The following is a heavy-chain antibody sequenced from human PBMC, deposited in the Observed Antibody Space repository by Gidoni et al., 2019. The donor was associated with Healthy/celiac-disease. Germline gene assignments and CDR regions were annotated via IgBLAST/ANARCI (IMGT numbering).Heavy chain of an antibody. D-gene: IGHD1-1*01. Sequence: QVQLVQSGAEVTKHGASVKVSCKASGYTFTSYDINWVRQASGQGLEWMGWMNPNTDNTDYAQKFQGRVTMTGNTSISTAYMELSSLRSEDTAVYYCARGLDFPDDYWGQGTLVTVSS. J-gene: IGHJ4*02. V-gene: IGHV1-8*01. CDR2: MNPNTDNT. CDR1: GYTFTSYD. CDR3: ARGLDFPDDY.